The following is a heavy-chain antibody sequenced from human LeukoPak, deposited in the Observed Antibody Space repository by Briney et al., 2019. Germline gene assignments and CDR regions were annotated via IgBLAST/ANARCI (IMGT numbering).Heavy chain of an antibody. CDR2: ISSSSSYI. D-gene: IGHD6-19*01. Sequence: GGSLRLSCAASGFTFSSYSMNWVRQAPGKGLEWVSSISSSSSYIYYADSVKGRFTIPRDNAKNSLYLQMNSLRAEDTAVYYCARVGIAVAGTKGFDYWGQGTLVTVSS. V-gene: IGHV3-21*01. CDR1: GFTFSSYS. J-gene: IGHJ4*02. CDR3: ARVGIAVAGTKGFDY.